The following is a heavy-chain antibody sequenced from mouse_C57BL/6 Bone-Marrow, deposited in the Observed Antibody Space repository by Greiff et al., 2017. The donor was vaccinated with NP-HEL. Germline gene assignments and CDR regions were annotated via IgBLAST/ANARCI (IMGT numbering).Heavy chain of an antibody. D-gene: IGHD2-1*01. V-gene: IGHV1-18*01. Sequence: VQLQQSGPELVKPGASVKIPCKASGYTFTDYNMDWVKQSHGKSLEWIGDINPNNGGTIYNQKFKGKATLTVDKSSSTAYMELRSLTSEDTAVYYCARSLRIYYGNYEGFAYWGQGTLVTVSA. CDR2: INPNNGGT. CDR1: GYTFTDYN. CDR3: ARSLRIYYGNYEGFAY. J-gene: IGHJ3*01.